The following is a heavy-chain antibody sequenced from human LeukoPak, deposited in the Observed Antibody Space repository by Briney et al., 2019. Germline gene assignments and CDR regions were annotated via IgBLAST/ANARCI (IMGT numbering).Heavy chain of an antibody. V-gene: IGHV4-34*01. D-gene: IGHD2-2*02. CDR3: ARGYCSSTSCSTIYFDY. Sequence: SETLSLTCAVYGGSFSGYYWSWIRQPPGKGLEWIGEINHSGSTNYNPSLKRRVTISVDTSKNQFSLKLSSVTAADTAVYYCARGYCSSTSCSTIYFDYWGQGTLVTVSS. J-gene: IGHJ4*02. CDR1: GGSFSGYY. CDR2: INHSGST.